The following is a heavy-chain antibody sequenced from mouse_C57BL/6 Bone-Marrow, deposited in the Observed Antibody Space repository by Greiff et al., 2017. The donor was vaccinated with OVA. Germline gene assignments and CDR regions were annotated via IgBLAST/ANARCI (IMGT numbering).Heavy chain of an antibody. CDR2: INPYNGGT. Sequence: EVQLVESGPVLVKPGASVKMSCKASGYTFTDYYMNWVQQSHGKSLEWIGVINPYNGGTSYNQKFKGKATLTIDKSSSTAYMELNSLTSEDSAVYYGARAYYSNYVFAYWGQGTLVTVSA. V-gene: IGHV1-19*01. CDR1: GYTFTDYY. D-gene: IGHD2-5*01. J-gene: IGHJ3*01. CDR3: ARAYYSNYVFAY.